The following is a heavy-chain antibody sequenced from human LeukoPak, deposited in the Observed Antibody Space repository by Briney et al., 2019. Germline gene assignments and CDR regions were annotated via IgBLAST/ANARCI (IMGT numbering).Heavy chain of an antibody. Sequence: ASVKVSCKASGYTFSGYYIHWVRQAPGQGLEWMGIIDPSGGSTNYAQKFQGRVAMTRDTSTSTVSMELSSLRSEDTAVYYCARDSGYGTGGSLFDYWGQGTLVTVSS. D-gene: IGHD5-12*01. CDR2: IDPSGGST. J-gene: IGHJ4*02. CDR1: GYTFSGYY. V-gene: IGHV1-46*01. CDR3: ARDSGYGTGGSLFDY.